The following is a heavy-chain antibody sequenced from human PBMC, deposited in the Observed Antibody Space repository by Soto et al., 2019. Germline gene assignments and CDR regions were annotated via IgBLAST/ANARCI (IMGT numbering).Heavy chain of an antibody. CDR1: GYTFTSYA. CDR3: ARAIVTIFGVELDP. Sequence: GASVKVSCKASGYTFTSYAMHWVRQAPGQRLEWMGWINAGNGNTKYSQKFQGRVTITRDTSASTAYMELSSLRSEDTAVYYCARAIVTIFGVELDPWGQGTLVTVSS. V-gene: IGHV1-3*01. D-gene: IGHD3-3*01. J-gene: IGHJ5*02. CDR2: INAGNGNT.